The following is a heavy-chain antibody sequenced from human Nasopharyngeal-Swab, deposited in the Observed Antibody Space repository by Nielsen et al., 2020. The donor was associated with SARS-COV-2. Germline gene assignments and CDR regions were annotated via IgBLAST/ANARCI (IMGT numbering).Heavy chain of an antibody. Sequence: WVRQAPGQGLEWMGGIIPIFGTANYAQKFQGRVTITADKSTSTAYMELSSLRSEDTAVYYCAKLAPHTDTTQYYYGSGSYYHYYYGMDVWGQGTTVTVSS. J-gene: IGHJ6*02. CDR3: AKLAPHTDTTQYYYGSGSYYHYYYGMDV. D-gene: IGHD3-10*01. CDR2: IIPIFGTA. V-gene: IGHV1-69*06.